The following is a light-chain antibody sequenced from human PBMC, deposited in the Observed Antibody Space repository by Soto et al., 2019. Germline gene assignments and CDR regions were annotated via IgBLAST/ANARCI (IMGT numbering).Light chain of an antibody. Sequence: QSVLTQPASVSGSPGQSITISCTGTSSDVGGYNYVSWYQQHPGKAPKFMIYDVSNRPSGVSTRFSGSKSGNTASLTIFGPQAEAKADYYCNSYTTSNTRQIVFGTGTKVPVL. J-gene: IGLJ1*01. CDR2: DVS. V-gene: IGLV2-14*01. CDR3: NSYTTSNTRQIV. CDR1: SSDVGGYNY.